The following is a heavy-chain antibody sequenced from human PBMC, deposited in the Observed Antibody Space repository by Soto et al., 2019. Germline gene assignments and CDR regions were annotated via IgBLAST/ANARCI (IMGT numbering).Heavy chain of an antibody. J-gene: IGHJ1*01. D-gene: IGHD3-22*01. CDR2: IHHSGRT. CDR3: ARTFYDSVVTPPSELHL. CDR1: GGSISTYY. Sequence: PSGTLSLTCTVSGGSISTYYWNWIRQTPGKGLEWIGYIHHSGRTNYNPSLRSRVTISVDTSKNQFSLKLTSVTAADSAIYYRARTFYDSVVTPPSELHLWGQGALVPVSS. V-gene: IGHV4-59*01.